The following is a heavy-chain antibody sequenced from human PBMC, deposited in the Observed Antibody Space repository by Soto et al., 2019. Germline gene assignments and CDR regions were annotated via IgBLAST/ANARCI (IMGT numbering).Heavy chain of an antibody. CDR3: ARIRGVGYSGYDYEYYYYYYGMDV. J-gene: IGHJ6*02. V-gene: IGHV2-70*01. CDR1: GFSLSTSGMC. D-gene: IGHD5-12*01. Sequence: SGPTLVNPTQTLTLTCTFSGFSLSTSGMCVSWIRQPPGKALEWLALIDWDDDKYYSTSLKTRLTISKDTSKNQVVLTMTNMDPVDTATYYCARIRGVGYSGYDYEYYYYYYGMDVWGQGTTVTVSS. CDR2: IDWDDDK.